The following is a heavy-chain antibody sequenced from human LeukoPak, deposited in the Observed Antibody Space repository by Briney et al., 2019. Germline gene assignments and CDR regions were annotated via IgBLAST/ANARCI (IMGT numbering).Heavy chain of an antibody. CDR2: INPSGGST. CDR3: ARAPQYCGGDCYVFDY. CDR1: GYTLTSYY. D-gene: IGHD2-21*02. Sequence: ASVKVSCKASGYTLTSYYMHWVRQAPGQGLEWMGIINPSGGSTSYAQKFQGRVTMTRDTSTSTVYMELSSLRSEDTAVYYCARAPQYCGGDCYVFDYWGQGTLVTVSS. V-gene: IGHV1-46*01. J-gene: IGHJ4*02.